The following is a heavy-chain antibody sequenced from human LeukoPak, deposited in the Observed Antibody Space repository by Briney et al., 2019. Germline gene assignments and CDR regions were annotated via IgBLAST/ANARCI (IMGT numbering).Heavy chain of an antibody. J-gene: IGHJ6*02. CDR1: GGSFSGYY. CDR3: ARGVAYSLDSLNYYGMDV. CDR2: INHSGST. Sequence: SETLSLTCAVYGGSFSGYYWSWIRQPPGKGLEWIGEINHSGSTNYTPSLKSRVTISVDTSKNQFSLKLSSVTAADTAVYYCARGVAYSLDSLNYYGMDVWGQGTTVTVSS. D-gene: IGHD5-18*01. V-gene: IGHV4-34*01.